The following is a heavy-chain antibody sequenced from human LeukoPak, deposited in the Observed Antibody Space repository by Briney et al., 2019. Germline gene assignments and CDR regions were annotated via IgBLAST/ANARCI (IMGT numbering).Heavy chain of an antibody. Sequence: SETLSLTCTVSGGSISSGDYYWSWIRQPPGKGLEWIGYIYYSGSTNYNPSLKSRVTISVDTSKNQFSLKLSSVTAADTAVYYCARQTGGYGYANDYWGQGTLVTVSS. CDR2: IYYSGST. CDR1: GGSISSGDYY. CDR3: ARQTGGYGYANDY. J-gene: IGHJ4*02. V-gene: IGHV4-61*08. D-gene: IGHD5-18*01.